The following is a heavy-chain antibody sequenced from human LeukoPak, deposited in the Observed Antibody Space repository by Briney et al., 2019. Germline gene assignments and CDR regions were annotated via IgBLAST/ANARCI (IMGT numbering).Heavy chain of an antibody. CDR2: IWYDGSNK. V-gene: IGHV3-33*01. CDR3: ARDSIAAAGDYYYGMDV. D-gene: IGHD6-13*01. J-gene: IGHJ6*02. CDR1: GFTFSSYG. Sequence: GRSLRLSCAASGFTFSSYGMLWVRQAPGKGMAWVAVIWYDGSNKYYADSVKGRFTISRDNSKNTLYLQMNSLRAEDTAVYYCARDSIAAAGDYYYGMDVWGQGTTVTVSS.